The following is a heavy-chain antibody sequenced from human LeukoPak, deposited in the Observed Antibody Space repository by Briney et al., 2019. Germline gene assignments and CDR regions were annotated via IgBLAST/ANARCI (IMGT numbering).Heavy chain of an antibody. CDR1: GFTFSSYG. D-gene: IGHD1-26*01. V-gene: IGHV3-30*18. CDR2: ISYDGSNK. Sequence: GGSLRLSCAASGFTFSSYGVHWVRQAPGKGLEWVAVISYDGSNKYYADSVKGRFTISRDNSKNTLYLQMYSLRAEDTAVYYCAKDSSQYSGSYAAYFDYWGQGTLVTVSS. CDR3: AKDSSQYSGSYAAYFDY. J-gene: IGHJ4*02.